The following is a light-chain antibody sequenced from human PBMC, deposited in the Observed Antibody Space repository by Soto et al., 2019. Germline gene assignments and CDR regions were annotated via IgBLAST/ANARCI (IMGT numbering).Light chain of an antibody. CDR3: SSYASSNNL. CDR1: SSDIGGYNY. V-gene: IGLV2-8*01. J-gene: IGLJ2*01. Sequence: QSALTQPPSASGSPGQSVTISCTGTSSDIGGYNYVSWYQQHPGKAPKLIIYEVSKRPSGVPDRFSGSKSGNTASLTVSGLQAEDEADYYCSSYASSNNLFGGGTKLTVL. CDR2: EVS.